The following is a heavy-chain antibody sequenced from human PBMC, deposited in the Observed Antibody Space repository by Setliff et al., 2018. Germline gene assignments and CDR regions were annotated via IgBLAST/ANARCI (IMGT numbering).Heavy chain of an antibody. CDR1: GASISSGHY. J-gene: IGHJ3*02. CDR3: ASPRRDDLDSPFDPFDI. D-gene: IGHD3-3*01. CDR2: IYHKGRT. Sequence: SETLSLTCDVSGASISSGHYWGWIRQPPGKGLEWIATIYHKGRTYFNPSLQSRVTMSLDRSKNQFSLRLPSVTASDTAVYYCASPRRDDLDSPFDPFDIWGHGTRVTVSS. V-gene: IGHV4-38-2*01.